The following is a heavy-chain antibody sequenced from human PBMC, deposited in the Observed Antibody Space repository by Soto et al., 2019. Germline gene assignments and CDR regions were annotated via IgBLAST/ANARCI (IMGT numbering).Heavy chain of an antibody. CDR2: IGSSSSYT. V-gene: IGHV3-21*01. J-gene: IGHJ5*02. Sequence: PGGSLRLSCAASGFTFSSYSMNWVRQAPGKGLEWVSSIGSSSSYTYYADSVKGRFTISRDNAKNSLYLQMNSLRAEDTAVYYCARDSIPRQYCSSTSCYTGWFDPWGQGTLVTVSS. CDR3: ARDSIPRQYCSSTSCYTGWFDP. CDR1: GFTFSSYS. D-gene: IGHD2-2*02.